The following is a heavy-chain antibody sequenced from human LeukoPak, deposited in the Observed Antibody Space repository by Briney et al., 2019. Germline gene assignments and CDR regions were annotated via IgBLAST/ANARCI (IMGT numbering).Heavy chain of an antibody. V-gene: IGHV4-59*01. D-gene: IGHD6-19*01. J-gene: IGHJ5*02. Sequence: KPSETLSLTCTVSGGSISSYYWSWIRQPPGKGLEWIGYIYYSGSTNYNPSLKSRVTISVDTSKNQFSLKLSSVTAADTAVYYCARGAVAGTLLFDPWGQGTLVTVSS. CDR3: ARGAVAGTLLFDP. CDR1: GGSISSYY. CDR2: IYYSGST.